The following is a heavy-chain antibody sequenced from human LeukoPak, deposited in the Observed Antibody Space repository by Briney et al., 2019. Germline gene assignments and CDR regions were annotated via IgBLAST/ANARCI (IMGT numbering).Heavy chain of an antibody. CDR2: IKSKPDGGTT. Sequence: AGGSLRLSCAASGFTFSNAWMSWVRQAPGKGLEWVGRIKSKPDGGTTDYAAPVKGRFTISRDDSKNTLYLQMNSLKTEDTAVYYSTTGGYYDFWSGYFDSVGYMDVWGKGTTVTVSS. CDR1: GFTFSNAW. CDR3: TTGGYYDFWSGYFDSVGYMDV. V-gene: IGHV3-15*01. D-gene: IGHD3-3*01. J-gene: IGHJ6*03.